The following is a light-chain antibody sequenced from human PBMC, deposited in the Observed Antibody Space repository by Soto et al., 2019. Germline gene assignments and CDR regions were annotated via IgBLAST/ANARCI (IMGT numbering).Light chain of an antibody. CDR2: GAS. J-gene: IGKJ1*01. CDR3: QQYGSSPRT. V-gene: IGKV3-20*01. CDR1: QSISDT. Sequence: EIVMTQSPATLSASPGERATLSCGASQSISDTLAWYQQKPGQAPRLLIFGASSRATGIPDRFRGSGSGTDFTLTISRLEPEDFAVYYCQQYGSSPRTFGQGTEVDI.